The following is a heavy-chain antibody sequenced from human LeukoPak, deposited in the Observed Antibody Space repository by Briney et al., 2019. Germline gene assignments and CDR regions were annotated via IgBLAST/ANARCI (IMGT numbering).Heavy chain of an antibody. V-gene: IGHV4-61*02. CDR3: ARDDASYYYYYMDV. CDR2: IYTSGST. CDR1: GGSISSGSYY. J-gene: IGHJ6*03. Sequence: SETLCLTCTVSGGSISSGSYYWSWIRQPAGKGLEWIGRIYTSGSTNYNPSLKSRVTIAVDTSKNQFSLKLSSVTAADTAVYYCARDDASYYYYYMDVWGKGTTVTVSS.